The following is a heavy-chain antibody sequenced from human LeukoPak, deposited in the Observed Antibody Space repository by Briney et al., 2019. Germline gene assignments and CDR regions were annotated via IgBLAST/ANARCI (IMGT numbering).Heavy chain of an antibody. J-gene: IGHJ4*02. CDR3: ARDRSSSFY. Sequence: GGSLRLSCAASGFTFSSFWMTWVRQAPGKGPEWVANIKQDGSEKYYEDSVKGRFTISRDNADNSLYLQMNSLRADDTAMYYCARDRSSSFYWGQGTLVTVSS. D-gene: IGHD6-6*01. CDR1: GFTFSSFW. V-gene: IGHV3-7*05. CDR2: IKQDGSEK.